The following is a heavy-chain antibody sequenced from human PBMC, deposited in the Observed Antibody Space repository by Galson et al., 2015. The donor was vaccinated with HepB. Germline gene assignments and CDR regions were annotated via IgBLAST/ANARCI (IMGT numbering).Heavy chain of an antibody. D-gene: IGHD3-10*01. J-gene: IGHJ6*04. CDR3: ARGLLYGSGSYYDY. Sequence: SLRLSCAASGFTFSSYGMHWVRQAPGKGLEWVAVIWYDGSNKYYADSVKGRFTISRDNSNNTLYLQMNSLRAEGTAVYYCARGLLYGSGSYYDYWGKGTTVTVSS. CDR2: IWYDGSNK. CDR1: GFTFSSYG. V-gene: IGHV3-33*01.